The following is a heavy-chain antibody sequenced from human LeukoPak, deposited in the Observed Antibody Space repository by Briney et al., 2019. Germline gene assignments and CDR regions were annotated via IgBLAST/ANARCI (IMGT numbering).Heavy chain of an antibody. D-gene: IGHD3-22*01. CDR1: GGSIRSYY. J-gene: IGHJ4*02. V-gene: IGHV4-59*01. CDR2: IYYSGST. Sequence: PSETLSLTCTVSGGSIRSYYWNWIRQPPGKGLEWIGYIYYSGSTNYNPSLKSRVTISVDMSKSQFSLNLSSMTAADTAVYFCARVGYYDSSGYFDHWGPRTLVTVSS. CDR3: ARVGYYDSSGYFDH.